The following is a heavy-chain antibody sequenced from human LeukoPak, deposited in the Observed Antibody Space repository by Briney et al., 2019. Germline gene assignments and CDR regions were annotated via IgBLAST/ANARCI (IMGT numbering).Heavy chain of an antibody. D-gene: IGHD3-10*01. CDR1: GFTFSSYS. CDR3: ARDMEGSGSYYFDY. Sequence: GGSLRLSCAASGFTFSSYSMNWVRQAPGKGLEWVSSISSSSSYIYYADSVKGRFTISRDNAKNSLYLQMSSLRAEDTAVYYCARDMEGSGSYYFDYWGQGTLVTVSS. V-gene: IGHV3-21*01. J-gene: IGHJ4*02. CDR2: ISSSSSYI.